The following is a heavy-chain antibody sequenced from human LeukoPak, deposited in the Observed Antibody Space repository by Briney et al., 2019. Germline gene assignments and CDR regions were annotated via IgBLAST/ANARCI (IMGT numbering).Heavy chain of an antibody. J-gene: IGHJ4*02. D-gene: IGHD1-26*01. CDR3: ARSFGGSYAYFDY. Sequence: GRSLRLSCVASGYTFSSHAMHWVRQAPGKGLEWVALISYDGTNKYYADSVRGRFTISRDDSKNTLYLQMNSLRADDTAVYYCARSFGGSYAYFDYWGQGTLVTVSS. V-gene: IGHV3-30-3*01. CDR1: GYTFSSHA. CDR2: ISYDGTNK.